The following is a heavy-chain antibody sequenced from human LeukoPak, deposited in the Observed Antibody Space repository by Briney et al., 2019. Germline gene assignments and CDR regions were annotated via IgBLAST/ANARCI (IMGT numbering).Heavy chain of an antibody. J-gene: IGHJ4*02. V-gene: IGHV1-69*05. CDR1: GGTFSSYA. CDR3: AVAAAGDLDY. Sequence: ASVKVSCKASGGTFSSYAISWVRQAPGQGLEWMGRIIPIFGTANYAQKFQGRVTITTDESTSTAYMELSSLTSEDTAVYYCAVAAAGDLDYWGQGTLVTVSS. CDR2: IIPIFGTA. D-gene: IGHD6-13*01.